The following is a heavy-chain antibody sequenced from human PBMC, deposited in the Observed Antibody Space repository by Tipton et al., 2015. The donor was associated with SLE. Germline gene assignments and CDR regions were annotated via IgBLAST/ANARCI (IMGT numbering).Heavy chain of an antibody. CDR3: ARQGSPPGSWLDP. J-gene: IGHJ5*02. CDR2: IYTSGIT. CDR1: GGSISRYY. V-gene: IGHV4-4*09. D-gene: IGHD6-13*01. Sequence: TLSLTCTVSGGSISRYYWSWIRQPPGKGLEWIGYIYTSGITNYNPSLKSRVTLSVDTSKNHFSLRLSSLTAADTAVYYCARQGSPPGSWLDPWGQGTLVTVSS.